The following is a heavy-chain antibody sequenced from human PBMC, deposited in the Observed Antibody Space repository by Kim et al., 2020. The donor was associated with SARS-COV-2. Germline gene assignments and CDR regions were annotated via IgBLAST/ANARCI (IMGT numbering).Heavy chain of an antibody. CDR1: GFTFSSYA. D-gene: IGHD6-13*01. V-gene: IGHV3-23*01. Sequence: GGSLRLSCAASGFTFSSYAMSWVRQAPGKGLEWVSAISGSGGSTYYADSVKGRFTISRDNSKNTLYLQMNSLRAEDTAVYYCAKDSGYSSSWYIDYWGQGTLVTVSS. CDR3: AKDSGYSSSWYIDY. CDR2: ISGSGGST. J-gene: IGHJ4*02.